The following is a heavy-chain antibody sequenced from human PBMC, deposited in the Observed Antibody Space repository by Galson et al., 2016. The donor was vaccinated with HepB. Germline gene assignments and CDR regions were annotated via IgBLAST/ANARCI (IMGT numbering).Heavy chain of an antibody. CDR3: ARELESGTFPVSYAFDI. V-gene: IGHV1-18*01. D-gene: IGHD1-26*01. CDR2: ISTYNGNT. CDR1: GYTFTDCA. Sequence: SVKVSCKASGYTFTDCAITWVRQAPGQGLEWMGWISTYNGNTYYEQKFQGRVTMTTDTSASTAYMELRSLRSDDTAVYYCARELESGTFPVSYAFDIWGQRTLVTVSS. J-gene: IGHJ3*02.